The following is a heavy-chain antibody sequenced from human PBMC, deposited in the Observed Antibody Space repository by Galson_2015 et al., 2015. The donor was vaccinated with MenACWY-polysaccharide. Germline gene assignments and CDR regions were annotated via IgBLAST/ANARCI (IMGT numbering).Heavy chain of an antibody. CDR2: IAPDGSEM. D-gene: IGHD4-23*01. CDR3: ARVLTHWYCDL. CDR1: GFSFGTSW. V-gene: IGHV3-7*01. J-gene: IGHJ2*01. Sequence: SLRLSCAASGFSFGTSWMTWFRRAPGKGLEWVANIAPDGSEMFYVHSVKGRFTISRDNARNSLYPQMHSLRADDTAEYYCARVLTHWYCDLWGRGTLVTVSP.